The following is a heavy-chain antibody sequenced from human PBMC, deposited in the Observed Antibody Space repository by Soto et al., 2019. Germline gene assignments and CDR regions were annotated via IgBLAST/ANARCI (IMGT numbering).Heavy chain of an antibody. CDR3: ARTAAAGKYYYGMDV. CDR2: IYPGDSDT. V-gene: IGHV5-51*01. J-gene: IGHJ6*02. Sequence: GESLKISWKGSGYSFTSYWIGWVRQMPGKGLELMGIIYPGDSDTRYSPSFQGQVTISADKSISTAYLQWSSLKASDTAMYYYARTAAAGKYYYGMDVWGQGTTVTVSS. CDR1: GYSFTSYW. D-gene: IGHD6-13*01.